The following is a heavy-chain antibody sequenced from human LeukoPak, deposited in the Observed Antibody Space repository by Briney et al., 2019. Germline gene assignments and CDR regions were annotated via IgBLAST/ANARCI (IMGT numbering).Heavy chain of an antibody. CDR1: GFSFSYYW. D-gene: IGHD2-15*01. CDR3: AKGGVVGTRYYFDS. CDR2: TKEDGSGS. V-gene: IGHV3-7*01. Sequence: GGSLRLSCAASGFSFSYYWMSWVRQAPGKGLEWVANTKEDGSGSAYVDSVKGRFTISRDNAKNSLYLQMNSLRAEDTAVYYCAKGGVVGTRYYFDSWGQGTLVTVSS. J-gene: IGHJ4*02.